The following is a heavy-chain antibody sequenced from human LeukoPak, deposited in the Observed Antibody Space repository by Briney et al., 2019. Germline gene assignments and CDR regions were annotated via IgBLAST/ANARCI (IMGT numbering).Heavy chain of an antibody. V-gene: IGHV1-69*13. CDR3: ATLPTLECGGDCSLHHYYYGMDV. CDR2: IIPIFGTA. CDR1: GGTFSSYA. J-gene: IGHJ6*02. Sequence: SVKVSCKASGGTFSSYAISWVRQAPGQGLEWMGGIIPIFGTANYAQKFQGRVTITADESTSTAYMELSSLRSEDTAVYYCATLPTLECGGDCSLHHYYYGMDVWGQGTTVTVSS. D-gene: IGHD2-21*02.